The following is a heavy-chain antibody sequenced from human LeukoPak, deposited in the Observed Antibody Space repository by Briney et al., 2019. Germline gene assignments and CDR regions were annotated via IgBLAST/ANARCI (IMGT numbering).Heavy chain of an antibody. D-gene: IGHD1-26*01. CDR2: INPSVGTT. CDR3: AREHSGSRHWFDP. V-gene: IGHV1-46*01. Sequence: ASVKVSCKASGYTFTSSYMHWVRQAPGQGLEWMGVINPSVGTTSYAQKFQGRVTMTRDTSTSTVSMELSSLRSEDTAVYYCAREHSGSRHWFDPWGQGTLVTVSS. CDR1: GYTFTSSY. J-gene: IGHJ5*02.